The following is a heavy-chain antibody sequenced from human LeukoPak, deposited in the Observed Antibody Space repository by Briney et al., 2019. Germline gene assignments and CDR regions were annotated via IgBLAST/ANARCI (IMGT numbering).Heavy chain of an antibody. D-gene: IGHD2-15*01. J-gene: IGHJ6*03. CDR1: GFTFSSYW. CDR3: ARVRSGRSYYYYYMDV. Sequence: GGSLRLSCAASGFTFSSYWMSWVRQAPGKGRGWVANIKQDGSEKYYVDSVKGRFTISRDNAKNSLYLQMNSLRAEDTAVYYCARVRSGRSYYYYYMDVWGKGTTVTVSS. V-gene: IGHV3-7*01. CDR2: IKQDGSEK.